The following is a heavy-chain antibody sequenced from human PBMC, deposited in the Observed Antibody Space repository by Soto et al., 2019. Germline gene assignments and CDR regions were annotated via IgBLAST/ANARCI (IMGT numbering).Heavy chain of an antibody. Sequence: GGSLRLSCAASGFTFSSYGMHWVRQAPGKGLEWVAVIWYDGSNKYYADSVKGRFTISRDNSKNTLYLQMNSLRAEDTAVYYCARGNKRWLQFWPAGRNYYYGMDVWGQGTTVTVSS. V-gene: IGHV3-33*01. CDR1: GFTFSSYG. CDR3: ARGNKRWLQFWPAGRNYYYGMDV. J-gene: IGHJ6*02. D-gene: IGHD5-12*01. CDR2: IWYDGSNK.